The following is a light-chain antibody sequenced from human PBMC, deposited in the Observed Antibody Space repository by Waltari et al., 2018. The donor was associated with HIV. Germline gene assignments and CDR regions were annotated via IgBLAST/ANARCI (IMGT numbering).Light chain of an antibody. CDR2: EVS. V-gene: IGLV2-23*02. Sequence: QPALTQPASVSGSPGQSITISCTGTSSDVGPYNLVSWYQQHPGKAPKLMIYEVSKRPSGVSNRFSGSKSGNTASLTISGLQAEDEADYYCCSYAGSSTWVFGGGTKLTVL. CDR1: SSDVGPYNL. J-gene: IGLJ3*02. CDR3: CSYAGSSTWV.